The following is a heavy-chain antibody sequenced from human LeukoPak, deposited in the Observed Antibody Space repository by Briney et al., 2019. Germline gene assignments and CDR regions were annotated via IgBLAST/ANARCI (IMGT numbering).Heavy chain of an antibody. CDR3: ARVPPPRAPFPFNWFDP. V-gene: IGHV3-53*01. CDR2: LYSGGNT. J-gene: IGHJ5*02. Sequence: GGSLRLSCAVSGFTVSSNYMSWVRQAPGKGLEWVSVLYSGGNTYYADSVKGRFTISRDNSKNTLYLQMNSLRAEDTAVYYCARVPPPRAPFPFNWFDPWGQGTLVTVSS. CDR1: GFTVSSNY.